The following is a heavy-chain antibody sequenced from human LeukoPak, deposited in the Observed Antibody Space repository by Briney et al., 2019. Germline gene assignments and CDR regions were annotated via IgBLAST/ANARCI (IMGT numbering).Heavy chain of an antibody. CDR3: ARDGVTRRYNTYYYMDV. V-gene: IGHV3-30*03. CDR2: VAYDGSSK. J-gene: IGHJ6*03. CDR1: GFTFSSYS. Sequence: PGGSLGLSCAASGFTFSSYSMMWVRQAPGKGLEWVAFVAYDGSSKYYGDSVKGRFIIFRDYSKNTVYLQMNSLRGEDTAVYYCARDGVTRRYNTYYYMDVWGKGTTVTVSS. D-gene: IGHD1-1*01.